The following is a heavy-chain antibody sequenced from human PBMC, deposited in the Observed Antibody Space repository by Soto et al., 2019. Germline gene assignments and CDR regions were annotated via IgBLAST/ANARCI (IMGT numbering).Heavy chain of an antibody. Sequence: EVQLVESGGGLVQPGGSLRLSCAASGFTFSSNGMNWVHQAPGKGLVWVSFISIGSSTINYADSVRGRFTISRDKAKNSLYLQMNSLRDEDTAVYYCARDLGVYDSDIRTHIPHLDSWGQGTLVTVSS. CDR3: ARDLGVYDSDIRTHIPHLDS. CDR2: ISIGSSTI. CDR1: GFTFSSNG. D-gene: IGHD3-22*01. J-gene: IGHJ4*02. V-gene: IGHV3-48*02.